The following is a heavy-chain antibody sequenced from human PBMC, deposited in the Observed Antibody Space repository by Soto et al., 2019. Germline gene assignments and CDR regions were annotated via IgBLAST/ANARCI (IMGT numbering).Heavy chain of an antibody. CDR1: GGTFSSYA. J-gene: IGHJ5*02. V-gene: IGHV1-69*01. Sequence: QVQLVQTGAEVKKPGSAGKVSCKASGGTFSSYAISWVRQAPGQGLEWMGGIIPIFGTANYAQKFQGRVTITADESTSTAYMELSSLRSEDTAVYYCARAYVVTAIWRWFDPWGQGTLVTVSS. D-gene: IGHD2-21*02. CDR3: ARAYVVTAIWRWFDP. CDR2: IIPIFGTA.